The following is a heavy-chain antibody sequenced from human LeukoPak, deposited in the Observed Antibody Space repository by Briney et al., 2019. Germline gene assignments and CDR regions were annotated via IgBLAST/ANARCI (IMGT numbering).Heavy chain of an antibody. V-gene: IGHV3-30-3*01. CDR3: AREIVVVDI. D-gene: IGHD1-26*01. J-gene: IGHJ4*02. CDR2: ISYDGSNK. Sequence: PGGSLRLSCAASGFTFSSYAMHWVRQAPGKGLEWVAIISYDGSNKYYADSVKGRFTISRDNSKNTLYVQMKSLRAEDTAVYYCAREIVVVDIWGQGPLVTVSS. CDR1: GFTFSSYA.